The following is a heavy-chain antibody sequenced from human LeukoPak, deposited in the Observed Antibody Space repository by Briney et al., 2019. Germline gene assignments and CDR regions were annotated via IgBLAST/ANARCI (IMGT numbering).Heavy chain of an antibody. CDR2: ISSSATTK. V-gene: IGHV3-11*01. J-gene: IGHJ4*02. Sequence: GESLKISCAASGFTFSDYSMSWIRQAPGKGLEWVSYISSSATTKYYADSVKGRFTISRDNAKNSLYLQMNTLRAEDTAVYYCARGGLYYFEYWGQGTLVTVSS. CDR3: ARGGLYYFEY. CDR1: GFTFSDYS. D-gene: IGHD2-2*02.